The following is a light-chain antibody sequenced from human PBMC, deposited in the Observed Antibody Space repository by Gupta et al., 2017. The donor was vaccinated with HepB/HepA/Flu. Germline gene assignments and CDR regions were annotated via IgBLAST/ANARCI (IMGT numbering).Light chain of an antibody. J-gene: IGKJ1*01. CDR2: GAS. CDR3: HQYGTSPWT. Sequence: EIVITQSPGALSLFAGERATLSCRASQSVSRSQLAWYQQKPGQAPKLLIYGASRRATGVSDRFSGSGSGTDFTLTISRLEPEDFAVFYCHQYGTSPWTFGQGTRVEVK. CDR1: QSVSRSQ. V-gene: IGKV3-20*01.